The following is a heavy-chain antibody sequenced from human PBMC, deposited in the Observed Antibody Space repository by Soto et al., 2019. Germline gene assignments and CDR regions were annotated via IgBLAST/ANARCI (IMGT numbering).Heavy chain of an antibody. Sequence: QVQLVQSGAEVKKPGSSVKVSCKASGGTFSSYAISWVRQAPGQGLEWKGGIIPIFGTANYAQKFQGRVTMPAEESTSTAYLELSSLRSEDTAVYYWARDRCSGGSCYTLFDYWGQGTLVTVSS. CDR1: GGTFSSYA. CDR2: IIPIFGTA. V-gene: IGHV1-69*01. CDR3: ARDRCSGGSCYTLFDY. D-gene: IGHD2-15*01. J-gene: IGHJ4*02.